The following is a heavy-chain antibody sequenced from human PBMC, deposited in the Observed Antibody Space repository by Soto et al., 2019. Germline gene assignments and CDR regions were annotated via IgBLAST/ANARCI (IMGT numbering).Heavy chain of an antibody. V-gene: IGHV6-1*01. J-gene: IGHJ6*02. Sequence: SPTLSLTCAISGDSVSSNSAAWTWIRQSPSRALEWLGRTYYRSRWYNDYAESVKSRITIDPDTSKNQFSLQLTALTPEDTSVDYCARGRLGGPLYYYCGLDVWGQGTTVAVSS. CDR1: GDSVSSNSAA. CDR2: TYYRSRWYN. CDR3: ARGRLGGPLYYYCGLDV. D-gene: IGHD3-16*01.